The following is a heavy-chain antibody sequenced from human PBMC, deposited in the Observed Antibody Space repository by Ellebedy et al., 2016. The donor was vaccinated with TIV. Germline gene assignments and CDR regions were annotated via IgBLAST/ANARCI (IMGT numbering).Heavy chain of an antibody. D-gene: IGHD2-15*01. CDR2: LRYSETT. Sequence: MPSETLSLTCTVSGGSISDYYWSWIRQAPGWGLEWIAFLRYSETTNYNPSLKSRVSMSVDTSKNQFSLKLRSVTAADTAVYFCAREQRVVPAAYFDYWGQGTLVTISS. CDR3: AREQRVVPAAYFDY. CDR1: GGSISDYY. J-gene: IGHJ4*02. V-gene: IGHV4-59*01.